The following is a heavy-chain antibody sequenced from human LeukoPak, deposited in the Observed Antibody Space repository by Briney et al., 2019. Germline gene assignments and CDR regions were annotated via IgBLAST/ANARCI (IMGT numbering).Heavy chain of an antibody. CDR1: GFTFSSYE. D-gene: IGHD6-13*01. V-gene: IGHV3-74*01. J-gene: IGHJ4*02. CDR3: ASASSHRIAAGGDY. CDR2: INSDGSSR. Sequence: GGSLRLSCAASGFTFSSYEMNWVRQAPGKGLVWVSRINSDGSSRNHADSVKGRFTISRDNAKNTLYLQMNSLRAEDTAVYYCASASSHRIAAGGDYWGQGTLVTVSS.